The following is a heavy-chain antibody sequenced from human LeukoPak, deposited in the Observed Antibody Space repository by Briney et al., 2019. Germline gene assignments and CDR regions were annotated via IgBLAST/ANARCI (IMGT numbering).Heavy chain of an antibody. CDR3: ASPNDYGDYAGFDY. CDR1: GFTFSSYS. V-gene: IGHV3-21*01. Sequence: PGGSLRLSCAASGFTFSSYSMNWVRLAPGKGLEWVSSISSSSSYIYYADSVKGRFTISRDNAKNSLYLQMNSLRAEDTAVYYCASPNDYGDYAGFDYWGQGTLVTVSS. CDR2: ISSSSSYI. J-gene: IGHJ4*02. D-gene: IGHD4-17*01.